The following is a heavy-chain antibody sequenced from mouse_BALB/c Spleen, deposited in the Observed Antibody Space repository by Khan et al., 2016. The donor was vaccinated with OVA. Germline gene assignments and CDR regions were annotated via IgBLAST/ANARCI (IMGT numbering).Heavy chain of an antibody. V-gene: IGHV1S81*02. CDR1: GYTFTSYY. D-gene: IGHD2-2*01. Sequence: QVQLQQSGAELVKPGASVKLSCRASGYTFTSYYMYWVKPRPGQGLEWIGELNPNIGGSNFNEKFRSKAKLTVDKSSSTAHMQLSSLTSEDSAGYYCTRGGLRHAMDYWGQGTSVTVSS. CDR2: LNPNIGGS. CDR3: TRGGLRHAMDY. J-gene: IGHJ4*01.